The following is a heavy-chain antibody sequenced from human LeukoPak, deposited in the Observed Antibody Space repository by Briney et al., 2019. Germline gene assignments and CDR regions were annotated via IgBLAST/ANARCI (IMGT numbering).Heavy chain of an antibody. V-gene: IGHV3-23*01. J-gene: IGHJ3*02. D-gene: IGHD5-18*01. CDR1: GFTFTTYA. Sequence: GGSLRLSCAASGFTFTTYAMTWVRQAPGKGLEWVSVISGSGRRIYYAESVRGRFTISRDNSKNTLSLHMNSLRAEDTAIYYCAKDPGMAVYSYGYDAFDIWGQGTMVTVSS. CDR3: AKDPGMAVYSYGYDAFDI. CDR2: ISGSGRRI.